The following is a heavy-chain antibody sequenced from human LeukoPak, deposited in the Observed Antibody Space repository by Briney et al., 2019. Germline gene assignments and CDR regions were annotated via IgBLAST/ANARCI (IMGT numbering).Heavy chain of an antibody. CDR3: ARILRIAARPRHNAFDI. CDR2: MNPNSGNT. Sequence: ASVKVSCKASGYTFTSYDINWVRQAAGQGLEWMGWMNPNSGNTGYAQKFQGRVTITRNTSISTAYMELSSLRSEDTAVYYCARILRIAARPRHNAFDIWGQGTMVTVSS. CDR1: GYTFTSYD. D-gene: IGHD6-6*01. V-gene: IGHV1-8*03. J-gene: IGHJ3*02.